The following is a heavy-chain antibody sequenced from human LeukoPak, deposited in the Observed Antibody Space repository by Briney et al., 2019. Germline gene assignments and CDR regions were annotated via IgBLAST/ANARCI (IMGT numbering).Heavy chain of an antibody. J-gene: IGHJ6*03. CDR2: IIPIIGTS. D-gene: IGHD2-2*02. Sequence: ASVKVSCKASGGTFSSYGISWVRQAPGQGLEWMGGIIPIIGTSRYAQKLQGRVTMTTDTSTSTAYMELRSLRSDDTAVYYCARYTRGYYYYMDVWGKGTTVTVSS. V-gene: IGHV1-18*01. CDR3: ARYTRGYYYYMDV. CDR1: GGTFSSYG.